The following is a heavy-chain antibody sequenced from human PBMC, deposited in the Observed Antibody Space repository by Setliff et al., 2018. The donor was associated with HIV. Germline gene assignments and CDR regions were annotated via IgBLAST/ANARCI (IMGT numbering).Heavy chain of an antibody. CDR1: GFSLATSGLR. D-gene: IGHD2-21*01. CDR2: IDWDDDK. V-gene: IGHV2-70*04. Sequence: SGPTLVNPTQTLTLTRTFSGFSLATSGLRVSWIRQPPGKALEWLARIDWDDDKIYNTSLKTRLTISKDTSKNQVVLTVTDVDPVDTATYYCALSTSIYYYFDNWGQGTLVTVS. J-gene: IGHJ4*02. CDR3: ALSTSIYYYFDN.